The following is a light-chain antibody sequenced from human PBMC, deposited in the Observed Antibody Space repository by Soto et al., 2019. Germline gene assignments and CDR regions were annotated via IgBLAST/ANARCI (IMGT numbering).Light chain of an antibody. V-gene: IGKV1-5*03. Sequence: DIQMTQSPSTLSASVGGRVTITCRASQSINNWLAWYQQKPGKAPKLLIYKTSDLESGVPSRFSGSGSGTEFSLTISSLQPDDFATYYCQQYKSFSLTFGGGTRVEVK. CDR3: QQYKSFSLT. CDR1: QSINNW. CDR2: KTS. J-gene: IGKJ4*01.